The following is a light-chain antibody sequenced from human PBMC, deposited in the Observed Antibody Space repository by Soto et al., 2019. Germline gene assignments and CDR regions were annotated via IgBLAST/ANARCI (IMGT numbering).Light chain of an antibody. CDR1: SSNIGAGYD. J-gene: IGLJ3*02. Sequence: QSVLTQPPSVSEAPRQRVTISCSGSSSNIGAGYDVHWYQQLPGTAPKLLIYGNNNRPSGVPDRFSGSKSGTSASLAITGLQAEDEADYYCQSYDSSLSGSVFGGGTKVTVL. V-gene: IGLV1-40*01. CDR2: GNN. CDR3: QSYDSSLSGSV.